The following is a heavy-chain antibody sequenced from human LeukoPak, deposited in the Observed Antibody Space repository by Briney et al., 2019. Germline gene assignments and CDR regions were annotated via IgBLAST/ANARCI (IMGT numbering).Heavy chain of an antibody. Sequence: SETLSLTCAVYGGSFSGYYWSWIRQPPGKGLEWIGEINHSGSTNYNPSLKSRVTISVDTSKNQFSLKLSSVTAADTAVYYCARADLDYWGQGTLVTVSS. CDR1: GGSFSGYY. V-gene: IGHV4-34*01. CDR2: INHSGST. J-gene: IGHJ4*02. CDR3: ARADLDY.